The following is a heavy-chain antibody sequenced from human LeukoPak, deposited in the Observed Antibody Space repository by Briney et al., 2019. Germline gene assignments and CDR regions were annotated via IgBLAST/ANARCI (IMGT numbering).Heavy chain of an antibody. J-gene: IGHJ5*02. D-gene: IGHD3-22*01. CDR1: GGSISSSSYY. Sequence: PSETLSLTCTVSGGSISSSSYYWGWIRQPPGKGLEWIGSIYYSGSTYYNPSLKSRVTISVDTSKNQFSLKLSSVTAADTAVYYCARVDFYDSFNWFDPWGQGTLVTVSS. CDR2: IYYSGST. CDR3: ARVDFYDSFNWFDP. V-gene: IGHV4-39*07.